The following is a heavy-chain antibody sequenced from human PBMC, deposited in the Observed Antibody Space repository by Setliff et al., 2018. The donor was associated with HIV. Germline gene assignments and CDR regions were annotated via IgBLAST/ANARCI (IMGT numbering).Heavy chain of an antibody. Sequence: SETLSLTCTVSGGSISSYYWSWIRQPPGKGLEWIGHIYIGSTNYNPSLKSRVTISADTSKNQFSLKLSSVTAADTAVYYCARTYSSSWYSSHLWVDYWGQGTLVTVTS. CDR2: IYIGST. CDR1: GGSISSYY. CDR3: ARTYSSSWYSSHLWVDY. J-gene: IGHJ4*02. V-gene: IGHV4-4*08. D-gene: IGHD6-13*01.